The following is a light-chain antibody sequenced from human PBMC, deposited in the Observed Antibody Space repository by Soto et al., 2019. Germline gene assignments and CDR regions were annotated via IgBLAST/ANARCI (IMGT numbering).Light chain of an antibody. CDR3: QHTYSTPWT. CDR1: QDISNY. CDR2: AAS. J-gene: IGKJ1*01. V-gene: IGKV1-39*01. Sequence: DIQMTQYPSSRSASVADRRTITCQASQDISNYLNWYKQKPGKAPKXXIYAASSLHSGVPSRFSGSGSGTDFTLTISSLQPEDFETYYCQHTYSTPWTFGQGTKVDIK.